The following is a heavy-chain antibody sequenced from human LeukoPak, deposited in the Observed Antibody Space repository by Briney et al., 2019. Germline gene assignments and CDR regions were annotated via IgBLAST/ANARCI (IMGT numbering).Heavy chain of an antibody. V-gene: IGHV1-46*01. CDR2: INLSGGST. Sequence: ASVKVSCKASGYTFTSYHMHWVRQAPGQGLEWMGKINLSGGSTTYAQKFQGRVTMTRDTSISTAYMELGRLRSDDAAVYYCCVVPAAMAHYWGQGTLVTVSS. D-gene: IGHD2-2*01. CDR1: GYTFTSYH. CDR3: CVVPAAMAHY. J-gene: IGHJ4*02.